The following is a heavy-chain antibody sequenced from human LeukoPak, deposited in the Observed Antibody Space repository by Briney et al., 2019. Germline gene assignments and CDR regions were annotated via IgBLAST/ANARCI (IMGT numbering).Heavy chain of an antibody. V-gene: IGHV4-59*01. CDR2: ISYSGSS. D-gene: IGHD2-21*02. CDR3: AGAPMTSAGTALKD. J-gene: IGHJ4*02. CDR1: GASISNYY. Sequence: SETLSLACTVSGASISNYYWSWIRQPPGKALECIGYISYSGSSNYNPSLKSRVTISVDTSKSQLSLKLNSVTAADTAVYYCAGAPMTSAGTALKDWGQGTLVTVSS.